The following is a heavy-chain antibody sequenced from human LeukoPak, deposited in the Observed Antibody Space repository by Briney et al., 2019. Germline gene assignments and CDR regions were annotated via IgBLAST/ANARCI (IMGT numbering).Heavy chain of an antibody. CDR2: INHSGST. CDR1: GGSFSGYY. Sequence: SETLSLTCAVYGGSFSGYYWSWIRRPPGKGLEWIGEINHSGSTNYNPSLKSRVTISVDTSKNQFSLKLSSVTAADTAVYYCARGRGCSGGSCKNWFDPWGQGTLVTVSS. D-gene: IGHD2-15*01. J-gene: IGHJ5*02. CDR3: ARGRGCSGGSCKNWFDP. V-gene: IGHV4-34*01.